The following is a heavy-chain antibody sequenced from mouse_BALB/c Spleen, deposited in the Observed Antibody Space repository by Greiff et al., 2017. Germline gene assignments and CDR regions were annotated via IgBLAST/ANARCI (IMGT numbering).Heavy chain of an antibody. J-gene: IGHJ4*01. Sequence: VQLQESGAELAKPGASVKMSCNASVYSFTSYWMHWVKQRPGQGLELIGYINPSTGYTEYNQKFKEKATLTADKSSSTAYMQLSILTSEDSAVYYCARNDGYFYAMDYWGQGTSVSVAS. D-gene: IGHD2-3*01. V-gene: IGHV1-7*01. CDR3: ARNDGYFYAMDY. CDR2: INPSTGYT. CDR1: VYSFTSYW.